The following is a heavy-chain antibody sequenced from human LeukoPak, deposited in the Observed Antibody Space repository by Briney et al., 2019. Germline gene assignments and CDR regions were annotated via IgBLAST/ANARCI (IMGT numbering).Heavy chain of an antibody. J-gene: IGHJ4*02. D-gene: IGHD3-22*01. Sequence: ASVKVSCKASGHTFSGNYMHWVRQAPGRGLEWMGWTNPNSGGTNYAQKFQGRVTMTRDTSISTAYMELSRLRSDDTAVYYCAGGSGDYSPDYWGQGTLVTVSS. CDR2: TNPNSGGT. V-gene: IGHV1-2*02. CDR3: AGGSGDYSPDY. CDR1: GHTFSGNY.